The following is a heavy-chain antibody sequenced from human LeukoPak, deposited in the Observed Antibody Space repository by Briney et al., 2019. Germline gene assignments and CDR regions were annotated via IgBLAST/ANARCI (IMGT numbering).Heavy chain of an antibody. CDR2: IYYTGST. CDR3: ARAVGSSQDYYYYMDV. J-gene: IGHJ6*03. D-gene: IGHD6-13*01. V-gene: IGHV4-59*12. CDR1: GFTFSHSA. Sequence: GSLRLSCAASGFTFSHSAMSWIRQSPGKGLEWIGYIYYTGSTTYNPSLKSRVTISVDTSKNQFSLKLSSVTAADTAVYYCARAVGSSQDYYYYMDVWGKGTTVTVSS.